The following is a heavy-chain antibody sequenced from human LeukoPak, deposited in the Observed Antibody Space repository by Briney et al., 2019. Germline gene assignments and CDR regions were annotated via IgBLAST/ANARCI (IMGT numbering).Heavy chain of an antibody. CDR3: ARAGVVTAITTFDP. D-gene: IGHD2-21*02. CDR1: GGSFSGYY. CDR2: INHSGST. Sequence: PSETLSLTCAVYGGSFSGYYRSWIRQPPGKGLEWIGEINHSGSTNYNPSLKSRVTISVDTSKNQFSLKLSSVTAADTAVYYCARAGVVTAITTFDPWGQGTLVTVSS. J-gene: IGHJ5*02. V-gene: IGHV4-34*01.